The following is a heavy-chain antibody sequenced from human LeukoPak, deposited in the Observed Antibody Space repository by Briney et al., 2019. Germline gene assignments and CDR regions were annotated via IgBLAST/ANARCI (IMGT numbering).Heavy chain of an antibody. J-gene: IGHJ4*02. V-gene: IGHV4-39*07. CDR3: ARESGYTYGRDY. D-gene: IGHD5-18*01. CDR1: GGSISSSSYY. Sequence: SETLSLTCTVSGGSISSSSYYWGWIRQPPGKGLEWIGSLYYSGSTYYNPSLKSRVTISVDTSKNQFSLKLSSVTAADTAVYYCARESGYTYGRDYWGQGTLVTVSS. CDR2: LYYSGST.